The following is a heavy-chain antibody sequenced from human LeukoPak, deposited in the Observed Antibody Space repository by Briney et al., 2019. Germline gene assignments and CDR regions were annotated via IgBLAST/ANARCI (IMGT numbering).Heavy chain of an antibody. V-gene: IGHV1-69*13. Sequence: SVKVSCKASGGTFSSYAISWVRQAPGQGLEWMGGIIPIFGTANYAQKFQGRVTITADESTSTAYMELSSLRSEDTAVYYCARVRGSGTMIVVDDAFDIWGQGTMVTVSS. CDR1: GGTFSSYA. CDR2: IIPIFGTA. D-gene: IGHD3-22*01. CDR3: ARVRGSGTMIVVDDAFDI. J-gene: IGHJ3*02.